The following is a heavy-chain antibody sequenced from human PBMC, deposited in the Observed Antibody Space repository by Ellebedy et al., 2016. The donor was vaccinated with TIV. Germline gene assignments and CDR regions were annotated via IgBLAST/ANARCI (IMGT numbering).Heavy chain of an antibody. CDR2: INSDGSST. CDR3: ARDPPWCSSTSCYFGYYYYYGMDV. V-gene: IGHV3-74*01. CDR1: GFTFSSYW. Sequence: GESLKISXAASGFTFSSYWMHWVRQAPGKGLVWVSRINSDGSSTSYADSVKGRFTISRDNAKNTLYLQMNSLRAEDTAVYYCARDPPWCSSTSCYFGYYYYYGMDVWGQGTTVTVSS. D-gene: IGHD2-2*01. J-gene: IGHJ6*02.